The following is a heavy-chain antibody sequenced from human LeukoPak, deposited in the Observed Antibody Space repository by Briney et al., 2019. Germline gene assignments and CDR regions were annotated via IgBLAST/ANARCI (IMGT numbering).Heavy chain of an antibody. Sequence: ASVKVSCKASGYTFTGYYMQWVRQAPGQGLEWMGWINPNSGGTNFGQKFQGRVTMTRDMSTSTVYMELSSLRSEDTAVYYCARASVGATPYFDYWGQGTLVTVSS. CDR3: ARASVGATPYFDY. CDR2: INPNSGGT. D-gene: IGHD1-26*01. J-gene: IGHJ4*02. V-gene: IGHV1-2*02. CDR1: GYTFTGYY.